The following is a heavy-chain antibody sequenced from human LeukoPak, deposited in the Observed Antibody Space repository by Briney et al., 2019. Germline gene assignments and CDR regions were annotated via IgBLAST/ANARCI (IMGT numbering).Heavy chain of an antibody. V-gene: IGHV1-46*01. CDR1: GYTFTSYG. CDR2: INPSGGST. CDR3: ARDMVNYDILTGYYGGMEFDY. Sequence: GASVNVSCKASGYTFTSYGISWVRQAPGQGLECMGIINPSGGSTSYAQKFQGRVTMTRDMSTSTVYMELSSLRSEDTAVYYCARDMVNYDILTGYYGGMEFDYWGQGTLVTVSS. J-gene: IGHJ4*02. D-gene: IGHD3-9*01.